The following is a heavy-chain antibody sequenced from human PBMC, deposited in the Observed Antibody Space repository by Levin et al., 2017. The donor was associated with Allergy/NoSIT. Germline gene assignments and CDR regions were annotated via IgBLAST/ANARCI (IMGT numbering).Heavy chain of an antibody. J-gene: IGHJ6*01. D-gene: IGHD3-10*01. CDR1: GFTFSDYA. V-gene: IGHV3-23*01. Sequence: LPCAASGFTFSDYAMTWVRQAPGTFLSFFSFLLLPFFLPSSSSSFLGRFTISRANSKNTLYLQMNSLRAEDTAVYYCAKGGRMTAGVDVWGQGTTVTVSS. CDR3: AKGGRMTAGVDV. CDR2: LLLPFFLP.